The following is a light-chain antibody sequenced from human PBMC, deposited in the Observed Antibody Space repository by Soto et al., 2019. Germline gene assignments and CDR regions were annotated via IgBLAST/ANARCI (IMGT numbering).Light chain of an antibody. Sequence: QSALTQPRSVSGSPGQSFTISCTGTSSDVGGYNYVSWYQQHPGKAPQFIIYEVSKRPSGVPDRFSGSKSGYTTSLTISGLQAEDEADYYCCSYAGTYTVVFGGGTKLTVL. CDR3: CSYAGTYTVV. V-gene: IGLV2-11*01. CDR1: SSDVGGYNY. J-gene: IGLJ2*01. CDR2: EVS.